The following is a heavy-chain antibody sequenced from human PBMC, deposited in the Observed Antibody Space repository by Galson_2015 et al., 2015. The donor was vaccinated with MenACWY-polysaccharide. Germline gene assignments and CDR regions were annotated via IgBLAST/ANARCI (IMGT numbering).Heavy chain of an antibody. J-gene: IGHJ4*02. CDR1: GFSLRTPGVG. CDR3: AHRMGVAAAFDF. Sequence: PALVKPTQPLTLTCTVSGFSLRTPGVGVGWIRQPPGKALEWLALIFWDENKGYKPSMRSRLTVTKDTSKNQVGLTLTNVDPDDTATYYCAHRMGVAAAFDFWGQGAPVSVSS. CDR2: IFWDENK. V-gene: IGHV2-5*02. D-gene: IGHD6-25*01.